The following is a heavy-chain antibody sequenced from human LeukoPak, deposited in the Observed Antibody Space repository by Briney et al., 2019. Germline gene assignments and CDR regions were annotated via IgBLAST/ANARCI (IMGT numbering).Heavy chain of an antibody. V-gene: IGHV3-23*01. D-gene: IGHD6-13*01. CDR1: GFTFSSYA. CDR2: ISGSGGST. Sequence: GGSLRLSCAASGFTFSSYAMSWVRQAPGKGLEWVSAISGSGGSTYYADSVKGRFTISRDNSKNTLYLQMNSLRAEDTAVYYCAKRAFSIAAAGRTYYYYYMDVWGKGTTVTVSS. J-gene: IGHJ6*03. CDR3: AKRAFSIAAAGRTYYYYYMDV.